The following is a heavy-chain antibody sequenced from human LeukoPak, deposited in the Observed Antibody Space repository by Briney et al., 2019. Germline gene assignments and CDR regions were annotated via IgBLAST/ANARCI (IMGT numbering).Heavy chain of an antibody. CDR2: ISGSGGTT. D-gene: IGHD2-15*01. CDR3: AKDRGMFLVGYLDY. V-gene: IGHV3-23*01. Sequence: GGSLRLSCAASGFTFDDYGMSWVRQAPGKGLEWVSAISGSGGTTYYADSVKGRFTISRDNSKNTLYLQMNSLRAEDTAVYYCAKDRGMFLVGYLDYWGQGTLVTVSS. J-gene: IGHJ4*02. CDR1: GFTFDDYG.